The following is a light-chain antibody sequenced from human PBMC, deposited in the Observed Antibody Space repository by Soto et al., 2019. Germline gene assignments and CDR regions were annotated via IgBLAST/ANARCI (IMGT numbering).Light chain of an antibody. CDR1: QSVLSNS. V-gene: IGKV4-1*01. J-gene: IGKJ2*01. CDR3: QQYSSAPQT. CDR2: WAS. Sequence: DIVMTQFPESLAVSLGERATINCKSSQSVLSNSIAWYQQKPGQPPKLLIYWASTRESGVPDRFSGSGSGTDFTLTISSLQAEDVAVYYCQQYSSAPQTCGQGTKLEIK.